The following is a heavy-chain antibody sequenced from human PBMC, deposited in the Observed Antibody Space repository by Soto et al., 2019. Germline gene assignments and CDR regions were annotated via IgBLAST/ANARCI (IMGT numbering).Heavy chain of an antibody. J-gene: IGHJ4*02. CDR2: IYYSGST. Sequence: QVQLQESGPGLVKPSQTLSLTCTVSGGSISSGGYYWSWIRQHPGPGLAWLGYIYYSGSTYYNPSLKSRVTIAVDTSKNQFSLKLSSVTAADTAVYYCARAATIIVVVTKSYYFDYWGQGTLVTVSS. CDR1: GGSISSGGYY. CDR3: ARAATIIVVVTKSYYFDY. D-gene: IGHD2-21*02. V-gene: IGHV4-31*03.